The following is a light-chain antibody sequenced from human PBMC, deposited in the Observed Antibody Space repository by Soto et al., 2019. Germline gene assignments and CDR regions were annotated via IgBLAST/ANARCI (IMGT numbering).Light chain of an antibody. CDR2: ATS. V-gene: IGKV3-11*01. Sequence: EVVLTQSPATLSLSPGEGATLSCRASQSMGNYLAWYQQKPGQAPRLLIYATSNRATGIPARFSGSGSGTDFTLAISSLEPEDVAVYYCQQRSSWPFTFGPGTKVDIK. J-gene: IGKJ3*01. CDR3: QQRSSWPFT. CDR1: QSMGNY.